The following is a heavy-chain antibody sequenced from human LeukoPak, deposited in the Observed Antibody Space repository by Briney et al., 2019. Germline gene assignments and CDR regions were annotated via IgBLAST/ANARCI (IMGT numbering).Heavy chain of an antibody. V-gene: IGHV3-21*01. CDR1: GFTFSSYS. CDR3: AREGGSGSYNDAFDI. J-gene: IGHJ3*02. D-gene: IGHD3-10*01. Sequence: PGGSLRLSCAASGFTFSSYSMNWVRQAPGKGLEWVSSISSSSSYIYYADSVKGRFTISRDNAKNSLYLQMNSLRAEDTAVYYCAREGGSGSYNDAFDIWGQGTMVTVSS. CDR2: ISSSSSYI.